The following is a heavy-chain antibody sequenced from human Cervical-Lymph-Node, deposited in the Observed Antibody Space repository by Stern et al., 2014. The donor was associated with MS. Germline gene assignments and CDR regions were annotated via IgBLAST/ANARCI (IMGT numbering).Heavy chain of an antibody. CDR2: TYYRSKWYS. CDR3: AXGWXRLAFDS. J-gene: IGHJ4*02. Sequence: XQLQQSGPGLVKPSQTLSLTCAISGDSVPSNNTAWNWIRQSPSGGLEWLGRTYYRSKWYSEYAISVKSRRTFKPDASKNQISLHLNSVTPEDTAXYXXAXGWXRLAFDSWGQXTLVVVSS. D-gene: IGHD6-19*01. V-gene: IGHV6-1*01. CDR1: GDSVPSNNTA.